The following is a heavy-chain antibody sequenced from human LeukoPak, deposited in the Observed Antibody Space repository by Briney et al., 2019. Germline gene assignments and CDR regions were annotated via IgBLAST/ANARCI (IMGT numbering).Heavy chain of an antibody. Sequence: ASVKVSCKASGYTFTSYYMHWVRQAPGQGLEWMGIINPSGGSTSYAQKFQGRVTMTRDMSTSTVYMELSSLRSEDTAVYYCAGKKGRGYSYGRFDYWGQGTLVTVSS. CDR1: GYTFTSYY. D-gene: IGHD5-18*01. CDR2: INPSGGST. J-gene: IGHJ4*02. V-gene: IGHV1-46*01. CDR3: AGKKGRGYSYGRFDY.